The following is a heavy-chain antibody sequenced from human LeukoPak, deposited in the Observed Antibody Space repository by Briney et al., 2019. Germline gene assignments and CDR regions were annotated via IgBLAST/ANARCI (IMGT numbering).Heavy chain of an antibody. D-gene: IGHD6-13*01. V-gene: IGHV6-1*01. Sequence: SQTLSLTCAISGDSVSSNSAAWNWIRQSPSRGLEWLGRTYYRSKWYNDYAVSVKSRITINPDTSKNQFSLQLNSVTPEDTAVYYCARVPHYGSSWLDWFDPWGQGTLVTVSS. CDR1: GDSVSSNSAA. CDR2: TYYRSKWYN. J-gene: IGHJ5*02. CDR3: ARVPHYGSSWLDWFDP.